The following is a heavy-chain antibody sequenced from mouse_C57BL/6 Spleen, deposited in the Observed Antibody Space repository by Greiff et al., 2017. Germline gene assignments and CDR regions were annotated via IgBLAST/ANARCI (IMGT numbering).Heavy chain of an antibody. CDR2: IDPSDSYT. V-gene: IGHV1-69*01. CDR1: GYTFTSYW. Sequence: QVQLKQPGAELVMPGASVKLSCKASGYTFTSYWMHWVKQRPGQGLEWIGEIDPSDSYTNYNQQFKGKSTLTLDKSSSTAYMQLSSLTSEDSAVYYCARGGRYYAMDYWGQGTSVTVSS. CDR3: ARGGRYYAMDY. J-gene: IGHJ4*01.